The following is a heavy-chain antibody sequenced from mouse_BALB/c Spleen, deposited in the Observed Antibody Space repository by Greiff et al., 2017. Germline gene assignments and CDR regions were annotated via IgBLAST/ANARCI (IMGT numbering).Heavy chain of an antibody. Sequence: QVQLQQSGAELARPGASVKLSCKASGYTFTSYWMQWVKQRPGQGLEWIGAIYPGDGDTRYTQKFKGKATLTADKSSSTAYMQLSSLASEDSAVYYCARDYYGSSYVGMDYWGQGTSVTVSS. D-gene: IGHD1-1*01. V-gene: IGHV1-87*01. CDR1: GYTFTSYW. J-gene: IGHJ4*01. CDR2: IYPGDGDT. CDR3: ARDYYGSSYVGMDY.